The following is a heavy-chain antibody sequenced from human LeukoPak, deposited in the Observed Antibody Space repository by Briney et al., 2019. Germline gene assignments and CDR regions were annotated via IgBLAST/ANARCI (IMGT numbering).Heavy chain of an antibody. J-gene: IGHJ6*02. D-gene: IGHD6-19*01. CDR2: IYYRGNT. V-gene: IGHV4-59*08. Sequence: SETLSLTCTVSGGSISGYYWSWIRQPPGKGLEWIGYIYYRGNTIYNPSLKSRVTMSVDTSGNQFSLKLSSVTAADTAVYYCARHDEIAVFRNGLDVWGQGTTVTVS. CDR1: GGSISGYY. CDR3: ARHDEIAVFRNGLDV.